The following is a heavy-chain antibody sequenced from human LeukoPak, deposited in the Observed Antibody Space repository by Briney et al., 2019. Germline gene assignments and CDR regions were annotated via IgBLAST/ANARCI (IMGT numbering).Heavy chain of an antibody. CDR2: TYYRSKWYN. Sequence: SQTLSLTCAISGDSVSSNSAAWNWIRQSPSRGLEWLGRTYYRSKWYNDYAASVKSRITINPDTSKNQFSLQLNSVTPEDTAVYYCARDIAVAGDVIYYGMDVWGQGTTVTVSS. V-gene: IGHV6-1*01. D-gene: IGHD6-19*01. CDR1: GDSVSSNSAA. CDR3: ARDIAVAGDVIYYGMDV. J-gene: IGHJ6*02.